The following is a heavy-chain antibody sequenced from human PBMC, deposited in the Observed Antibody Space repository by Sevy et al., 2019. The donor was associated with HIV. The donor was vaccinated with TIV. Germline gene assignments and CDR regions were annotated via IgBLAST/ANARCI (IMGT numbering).Heavy chain of an antibody. CDR1: GGSFGSYS. V-gene: IGHV1-69*13. CDR3: ARDGSRNWLDP. Sequence: ASVKVSCKASGGSFGSYSISWVRQAPGQGLEWMGGIIPIFDTANYAQKFQGRVTVTADESTSTAYMELSSLRSEDTAVYYCARDGSRNWLDPWGQGTLVTVSS. CDR2: IIPIFDTA. D-gene: IGHD2-2*03. J-gene: IGHJ5*02.